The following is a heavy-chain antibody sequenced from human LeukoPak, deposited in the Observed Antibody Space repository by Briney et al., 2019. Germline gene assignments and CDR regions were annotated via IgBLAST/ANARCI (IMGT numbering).Heavy chain of an antibody. CDR3: ARLSYYGSGSYLVDP. J-gene: IGHJ5*02. CDR1: GGSISSSSYY. V-gene: IGHV4-39*01. D-gene: IGHD3-10*01. CDR2: IYYSGST. Sequence: SETLSLTCTVSGGSISSSSYYWGWLRQPPGKGLEWIGSIYYSGSTYYNPSLKSRVTISVDTSKNQFSLKLSSVTAADTAVYYCARLSYYGSGSYLVDPWGQGTLVTVSS.